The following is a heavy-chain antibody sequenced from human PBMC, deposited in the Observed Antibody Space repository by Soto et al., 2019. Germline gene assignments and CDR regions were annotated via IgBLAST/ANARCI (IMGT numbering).Heavy chain of an antibody. D-gene: IGHD1-26*01. J-gene: IGHJ4*02. V-gene: IGHV1-2*02. CDR3: ARDHRTGSYSV. CDR2: INANNGFT. Sequence: QVQLVQSRAEVKKPGASVKVSCKASGYTFTDYYIHWVRQAPGQGLEWIGWINANNGFTDYAQKFQDRFTMTRDTSINTAYMEVNSLRSDDTALYFCARDHRTGSYSVWGQGTLITVSS. CDR1: GYTFTDYY.